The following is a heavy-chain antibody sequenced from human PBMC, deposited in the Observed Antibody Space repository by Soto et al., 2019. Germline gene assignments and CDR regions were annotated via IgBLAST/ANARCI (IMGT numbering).Heavy chain of an antibody. V-gene: IGHV3-15*07. CDR2: IKSKTDGGTT. Sequence: GGSLRLSCAASGFTFSSYGMHWVRQAPGKGLEWVGRIKSKTDGGTTDYAAPVKGRFTISRDDSKNTLYLQMNSLKTEDTAVYYCTTVIELGGPTYGAFDIWGQGTMVTVSS. CDR1: GFTFSSYG. CDR3: TTVIELGGPTYGAFDI. D-gene: IGHD2-15*01. J-gene: IGHJ3*02.